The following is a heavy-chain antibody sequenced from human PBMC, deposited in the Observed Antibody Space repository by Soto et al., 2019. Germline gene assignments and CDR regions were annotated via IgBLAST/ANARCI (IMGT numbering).Heavy chain of an antibody. CDR3: ARVRDSSVYDHYYFDY. Sequence: QVQLQESGPGLVKPSQTLSLTCAVSGGSISSGGYYWAWIRQHPGEGLEWIGYIYYSGSTYYNPSLKRRVTMSQDTSKDHYSLKLSSVTAADTAIYYCARVRDSSVYDHYYFDYWGQGTLVTVSS. D-gene: IGHD3-22*01. CDR1: GGSISSGGYY. J-gene: IGHJ4*02. CDR2: IYYSGST. V-gene: IGHV4-31*11.